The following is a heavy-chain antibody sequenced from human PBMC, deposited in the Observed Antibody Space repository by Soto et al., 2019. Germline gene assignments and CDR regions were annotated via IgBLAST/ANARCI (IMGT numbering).Heavy chain of an antibody. CDR2: INHSGST. V-gene: IGHV4-34*01. D-gene: IGHD6-25*01. J-gene: IGHJ5*02. CDR1: GGSFSGYY. Sequence: QVQLQQWGAGLLKPSETLSLTCAVYGGSFSGYYWSWIRQPPGKGLEWIGEINHSGSTNYNPSLKSRVTISVDPSKNQLSLKLRSVNAADPAVYYCARRSAAGPWGQGTLVTVSS. CDR3: ARRSAAGP.